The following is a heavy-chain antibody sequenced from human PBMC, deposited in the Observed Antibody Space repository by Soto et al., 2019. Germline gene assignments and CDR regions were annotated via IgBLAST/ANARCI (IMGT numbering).Heavy chain of an antibody. CDR1: GGTFSSYA. CDR3: ARECISTSCSRTYYYGMDV. D-gene: IGHD2-2*01. J-gene: IGHJ6*02. CDR2: IIPIFGTA. Sequence: SVKVSCKASGGTFSSYAISWVRRAPGQGLEWMGGIIPIFGTANYAQKFQGRVTITADESTSTAYMELSSLRSEDTAVYYCARECISTSCSRTYYYGMDVWGQGTTVTVSS. V-gene: IGHV1-69*13.